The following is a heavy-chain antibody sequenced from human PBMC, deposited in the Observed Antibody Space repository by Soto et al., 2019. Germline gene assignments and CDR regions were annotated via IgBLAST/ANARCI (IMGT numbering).Heavy chain of an antibody. CDR1: GFTFSSYA. D-gene: IGHD1-20*01. J-gene: IGHJ6*02. V-gene: IGHV3-23*01. Sequence: GGSLRLSCAASGFTFSSYAVSWCRQAPGTGLEGVSAVSVSGGSTYYADSAKWRFTISRHNTKNTLYLQMHSLRAEDTAVYYCAKEITGHYYYYNGMDVWGQGTTVTAS. CDR3: AKEITGHYYYYNGMDV. CDR2: VSVSGGST.